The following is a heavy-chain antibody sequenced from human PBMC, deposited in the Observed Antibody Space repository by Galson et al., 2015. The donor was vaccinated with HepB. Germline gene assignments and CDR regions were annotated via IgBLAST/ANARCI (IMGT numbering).Heavy chain of an antibody. Sequence: SLRLSCAASGFTFRIHGMNWVRQAPGKGLEWVASIWSDGSNKYYADSVKGRFTISRANSKNALYLQMNSLGAEGTAVYHCAREGNPHDYWSGLDYWGQGTLVTVSS. J-gene: IGHJ4*02. D-gene: IGHD3-3*01. CDR3: AREGNPHDYWSGLDY. CDR2: IWSDGSNK. CDR1: GFTFRIHG. V-gene: IGHV3-33*01.